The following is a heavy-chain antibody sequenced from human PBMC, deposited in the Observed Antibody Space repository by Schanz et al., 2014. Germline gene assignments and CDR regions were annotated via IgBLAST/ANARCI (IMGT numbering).Heavy chain of an antibody. D-gene: IGHD5-18*01. J-gene: IGHJ3*02. CDR2: IISILGIP. CDR1: GGTFSTYT. V-gene: IGHV1-69*02. CDR3: TRGGYSYALSAFDI. Sequence: QVQLVQSGAEVKKPGSSMKVSCKASGGTFSTYTISWVRQAPGQGLEWMGRIISILGIPNYAQKFQGRVTFTADKSSDTAYMELRSLRSDDTALYYCTRGGYSYALSAFDIWGQGTMVTVSS.